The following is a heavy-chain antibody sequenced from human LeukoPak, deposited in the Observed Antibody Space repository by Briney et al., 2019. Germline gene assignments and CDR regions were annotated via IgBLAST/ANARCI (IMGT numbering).Heavy chain of an antibody. Sequence: GGSLSLSCAASGFTFSSYSMNWVRQAPGKGLEWVSSITSSSSYIYYADSVKGRFTISRDNAKNSLYLQMNSLRAEDTAVYYCARDRSDSSGWWYFDYWGQGTLVTVSS. CDR1: GFTFSSYS. CDR2: ITSSSSYI. J-gene: IGHJ4*02. V-gene: IGHV3-21*01. D-gene: IGHD6-19*01. CDR3: ARDRSDSSGWWYFDY.